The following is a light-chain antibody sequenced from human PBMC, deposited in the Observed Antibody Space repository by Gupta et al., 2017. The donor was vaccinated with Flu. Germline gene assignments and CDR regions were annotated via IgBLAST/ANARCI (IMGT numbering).Light chain of an antibody. Sequence: IVMTQSPDSLAVSLGERATINCKSSQSVLYNSNNKNYLAWYQQKPGQPPKLLIYWASTRESGVPDRFSGSGSGTDFTLTISSLQAEDVAVYYCQQYNSTPITFGQGTRLEIK. J-gene: IGKJ5*01. V-gene: IGKV4-1*01. CDR1: QSVLYNSNNKNY. CDR2: WAS. CDR3: QQYNSTPIT.